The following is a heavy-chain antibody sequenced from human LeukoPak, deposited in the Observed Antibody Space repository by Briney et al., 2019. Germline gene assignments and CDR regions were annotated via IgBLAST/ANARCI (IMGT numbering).Heavy chain of an antibody. CDR1: GFTFSSYG. J-gene: IGHJ6*02. D-gene: IGHD1-1*01. CDR2: ISDDGSNK. Sequence: GGSLRLSCAASGFTFSSYGMHWVRQAPGKGLEWVSVISDDGSNKYYADSVKGRFTISRDNSKNTLYLQMNSLRAEDTAVYYCAKDFVRGNSYYYYYGMDVWGQGTTVAVYS. V-gene: IGHV3-30*18. CDR3: AKDFVRGNSYYYYYGMDV.